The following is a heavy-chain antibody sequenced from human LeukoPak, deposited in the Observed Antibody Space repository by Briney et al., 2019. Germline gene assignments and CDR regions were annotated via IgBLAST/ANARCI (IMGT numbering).Heavy chain of an antibody. J-gene: IGHJ5*02. D-gene: IGHD4/OR15-4a*01. V-gene: IGHV4-59*01. Sequence: SETLSLTCTVSGGSISSYYWSWIRQSPGGGLEWIGYIYYSGDTAYNPSLRSRVTLSVDTSKNQFSLQLRSVTTADTAVYYCVRGPYGASISKWFDPWGQGAQVIVSP. CDR1: GGSISSYY. CDR2: IYYSGDT. CDR3: VRGPYGASISKWFDP.